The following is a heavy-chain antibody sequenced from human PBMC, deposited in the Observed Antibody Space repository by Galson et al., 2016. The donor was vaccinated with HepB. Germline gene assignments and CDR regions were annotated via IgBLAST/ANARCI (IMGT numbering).Heavy chain of an antibody. J-gene: IGHJ4*02. D-gene: IGHD3-10*01. CDR1: GYTFTTYP. V-gene: IGHV1-3*01. CDR3: ARDELTLARGVIIPFDY. Sequence: SVKVSCKASGYTFTTYPMHWVRQAPGQRLEWMGWINAGNGNTQFSQKFQGRVTITRDTSASTSYMQLSGLRSEDTAVYFCARDELTLARGVIIPFDYWGQGTLVTVSS. CDR2: INAGNGNT.